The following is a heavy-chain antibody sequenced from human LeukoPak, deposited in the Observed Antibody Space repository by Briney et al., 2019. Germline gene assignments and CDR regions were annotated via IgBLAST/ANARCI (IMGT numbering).Heavy chain of an antibody. CDR1: GFMFSNYG. CDR3: ARIKVGATAADH. Sequence: PGGSLRLSCAASGFMFSNYGMHWVRQAPGKGLEWVTFRRYDGSNKYYADSVKGRFTVSRDNSKNTLYLQMNSLRAEDTAVYYCARIKVGATAADHWGQGTLVTVSS. D-gene: IGHD1-26*01. J-gene: IGHJ4*02. CDR2: RRYDGSNK. V-gene: IGHV3-30*02.